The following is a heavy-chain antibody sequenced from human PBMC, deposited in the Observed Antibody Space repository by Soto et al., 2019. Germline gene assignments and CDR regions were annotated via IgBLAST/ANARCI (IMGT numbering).Heavy chain of an antibody. CDR2: VCPGASDT. J-gene: IGHJ4*01. V-gene: IGHV5-51*01. CDR3: ARGSTSAPKDY. Sequence: PGASLKISCKGSGYSLTTYWIAWVRLMPGKGREWVGVVCPGASDTRYSPAFEGHVPISVDKSISTAFLQWNSLRASENAIYVCARGSTSAPKDYWGQGTLVAVSA. CDR1: GYSLTTYW. D-gene: IGHD1-26*01.